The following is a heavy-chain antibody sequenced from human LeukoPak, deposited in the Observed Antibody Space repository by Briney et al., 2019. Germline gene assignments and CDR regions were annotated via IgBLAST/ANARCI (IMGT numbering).Heavy chain of an antibody. J-gene: IGHJ5*02. V-gene: IGHV4-34*01. CDR1: GGSFSGYY. D-gene: IGHD6-19*01. CDR2: INHSGST. Sequence: SETLSLTCAVYGGSFSGYYWSWIRQPPGKGLEWIGEINHSGSTNYNPSLKSRVTISVDTSKNQFSLKLSSVTAADTAVYYCARVGSIAVAGTLWFDPWGQGTLVTVSS. CDR3: ARVGSIAVAGTLWFDP.